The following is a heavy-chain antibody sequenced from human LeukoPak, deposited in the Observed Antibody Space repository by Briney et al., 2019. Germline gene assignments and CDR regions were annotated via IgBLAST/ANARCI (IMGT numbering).Heavy chain of an antibody. V-gene: IGHV4-61*02. CDR2: IYTSGST. CDR1: GGSISSGSYY. Sequence: SETLSLTCTVSGGSISSGSYYWSWIRQPAGTGLEWIGRIYTSGSTNYNPSLKSRVTISVDTSKNQFSLKLSSVTAADTAVYYCAREEMTTMSPFDYWGQGTLVTVSS. D-gene: IGHD5-24*01. J-gene: IGHJ4*02. CDR3: AREEMTTMSPFDY.